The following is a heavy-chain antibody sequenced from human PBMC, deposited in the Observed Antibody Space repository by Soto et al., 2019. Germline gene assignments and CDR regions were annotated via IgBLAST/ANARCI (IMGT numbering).Heavy chain of an antibody. V-gene: IGHV1-69*13. Sequence: VKVSCKASGGTFSSYAISWVRQAPGQGLEWMGGIIPIFGTANYAQKFQGRVTITADESTSTAYMELSSLRSEDTAVYYCARDLQLVRYYYGMDVWGQGTTVTVSS. CDR1: GGTFSSYA. CDR3: ARDLQLVRYYYGMDV. J-gene: IGHJ6*02. CDR2: IIPIFGTA. D-gene: IGHD6-13*01.